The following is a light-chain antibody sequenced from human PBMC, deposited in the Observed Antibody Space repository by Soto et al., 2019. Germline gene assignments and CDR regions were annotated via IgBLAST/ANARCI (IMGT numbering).Light chain of an antibody. J-gene: IGLJ3*02. Sequence: QSALTQPASVSGSPGQSITISCTGTSSDVGGYNYVSWYHQHPGKAPKLMIYEVSNRPSGVSNRFSGSKSGNTASPTISGLQAEDEADYYCSSYTGSNTVFGGGTKVTVL. V-gene: IGLV2-14*01. CDR2: EVS. CDR1: SSDVGGYNY. CDR3: SSYTGSNTV.